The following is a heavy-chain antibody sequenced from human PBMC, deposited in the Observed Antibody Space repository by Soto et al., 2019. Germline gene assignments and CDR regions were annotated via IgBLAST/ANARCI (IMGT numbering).Heavy chain of an antibody. CDR1: GFTSSSYW. CDR3: ARGVNGYYYVDY. J-gene: IGHJ4*02. V-gene: IGHV3-74*01. CDR2: INRDGDRT. Sequence: EVQLVESGGTLVQPGGSLRLSCAASGFTSSSYWMHWVRQAPGKGLVWVSRINRDGDRTDYADSVKGRFAVSRDNAKNTVLLQMNCLRAEDTAVYYCARGVNGYYYVDYWGQGTLVTVSS. D-gene: IGHD2-8*01.